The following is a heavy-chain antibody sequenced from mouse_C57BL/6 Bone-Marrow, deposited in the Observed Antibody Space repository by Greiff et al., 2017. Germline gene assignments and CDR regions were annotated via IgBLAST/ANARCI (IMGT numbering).Heavy chain of an antibody. J-gene: IGHJ3*01. CDR1: GYTFTSYW. V-gene: IGHV1-69*01. CDR3: AREGSSPWFAY. CDR2: FDPSDSYT. D-gene: IGHD1-1*01. Sequence: VQLQQPGAELVMPGASVKLSCKASGYTFTSYWMHWVKQRPGQGLEWIGEFDPSDSYTNYNQKFKGKSTLTVDKSSSTAYMQLSSLTSEDSAVYYCAREGSSPWFAYWGQGTLVTVSA.